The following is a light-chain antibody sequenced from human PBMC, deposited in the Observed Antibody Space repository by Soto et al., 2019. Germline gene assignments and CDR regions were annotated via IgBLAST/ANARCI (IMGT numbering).Light chain of an antibody. CDR3: QQYNNYSPT. J-gene: IGKJ1*01. V-gene: IGKV1-5*01. CDR2: DAS. CDR1: QSITNW. Sequence: DIQMTQSPSTLSAYVGDRVTITCRASQSITNWVAWYQQKPGKAPKLLIYDASNLESGVPSRFSGGGAGTAVTLTVSSLQPDDFATYYCQQYNNYSPTFGQGTKVEV.